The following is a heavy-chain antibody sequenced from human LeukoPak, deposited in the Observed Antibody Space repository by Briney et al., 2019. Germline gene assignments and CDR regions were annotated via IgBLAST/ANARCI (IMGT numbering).Heavy chain of an antibody. CDR1: GYTFTGNY. CDR2: INPNSGGT. J-gene: IGHJ4*02. V-gene: IGHV1-2*02. Sequence: ASVKVSCKASGYTFTGNYMHWVRQAPGQGLEWMGWINPNSGGTNYAQKFQGRVTMTRDTSISTAYMELSRLRSDDTAVYYWARAYYYDSSDYDYWGQGTLVTVSS. D-gene: IGHD3-22*01. CDR3: ARAYYYDSSDYDY.